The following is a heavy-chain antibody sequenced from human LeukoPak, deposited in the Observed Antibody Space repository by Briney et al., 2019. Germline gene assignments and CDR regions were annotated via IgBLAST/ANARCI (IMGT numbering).Heavy chain of an antibody. Sequence: GGSLTLSCAASGFTFSSYWMSWVRQAPGKGLEWVASIKQDGSEKYYVDSVKGRFTISRDNAKNSLYLQMNSLRAEDTALYYCARAPGEGWFDPWGQGTLVTVSS. D-gene: IGHD4-17*01. CDR2: IKQDGSEK. J-gene: IGHJ5*02. CDR1: GFTFSSYW. V-gene: IGHV3-7*01. CDR3: ARAPGEGWFDP.